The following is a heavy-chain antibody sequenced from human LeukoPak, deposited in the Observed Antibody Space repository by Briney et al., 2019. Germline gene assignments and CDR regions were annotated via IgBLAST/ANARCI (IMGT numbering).Heavy chain of an antibody. CDR2: IKSKTDGGTT. V-gene: IGHV3-15*07. CDR3: STTYYYDSSEGY. Sequence: GGSLRLSCAASGFTFSNAWMNWVRQAPGRGLEWVGRIKSKTDGGTTDYAAPVKGRFTISRDDSKNTLYLQMNSLKTEDTAVYYCSTTYYYDSSEGYWGQGTLVTVSS. J-gene: IGHJ4*02. D-gene: IGHD3-22*01. CDR1: GFTFSNAW.